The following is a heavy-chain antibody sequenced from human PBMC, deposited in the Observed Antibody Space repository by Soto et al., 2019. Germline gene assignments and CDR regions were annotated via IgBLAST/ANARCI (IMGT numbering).Heavy chain of an antibody. CDR2: IYYSGST. J-gene: IGHJ4*02. Sequence: SETLSLTCTVSGGSISSGDYYWSWIRQPPGKGLEWFGYIYYSGSTYYNPSLKSRVTISVDTSKNQFSLKLSSVTAADTAVYYCARAPRVTIFGVVISPNPYFDYWGQGTLVTVSS. CDR3: ARAPRVTIFGVVISPNPYFDY. D-gene: IGHD3-3*01. V-gene: IGHV4-30-4*01. CDR1: GGSISSGDYY.